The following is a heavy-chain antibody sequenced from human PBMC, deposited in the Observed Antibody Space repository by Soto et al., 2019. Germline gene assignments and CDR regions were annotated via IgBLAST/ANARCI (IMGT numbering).Heavy chain of an antibody. D-gene: IGHD1-26*01. CDR3: ARDDAKVGATRGSLGY. V-gene: IGHV3-33*01. CDR2: IWYDGSNK. J-gene: IGHJ4*02. CDR1: GFTFSSYG. Sequence: GGSLRLSCAASGFTFSSYGMHWVRQAPGKGLEWVAVIWYDGSNKYYADSVKGRFTISRDNSKNTLYLQMNSLRAEDTAVYYCARDDAKVGATRGSLGYWGQGTLVTVSS.